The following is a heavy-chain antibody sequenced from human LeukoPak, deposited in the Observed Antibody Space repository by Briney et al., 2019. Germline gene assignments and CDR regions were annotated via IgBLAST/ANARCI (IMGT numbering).Heavy chain of an antibody. CDR2: IYYSGST. Sequence: SETLSLTCTVPGGSISSYYWSWIRQPPGKGLERIGYIYYSGSTNYNPSLKSRVTISVDTSKNQFSLKLSSVTAADTAVYYCARVMKVRGVINFDYWGQGTLVTVSS. V-gene: IGHV4-59*01. CDR1: GGSISSYY. CDR3: ARVMKVRGVINFDY. J-gene: IGHJ4*02. D-gene: IGHD3-10*01.